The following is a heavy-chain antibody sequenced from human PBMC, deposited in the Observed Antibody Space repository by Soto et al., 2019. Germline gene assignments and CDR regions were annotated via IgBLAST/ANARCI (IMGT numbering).Heavy chain of an antibody. V-gene: IGHV3-30-3*01. D-gene: IGHD3-16*02. Sequence: GGSLRLSCAASGFTFSSYAMHWVRQAPGKGLEWVAVISYDGSNKYYADSVKGRFTISRDNSKNTLYLQMNSLRAEDTAVYYCARPRVPDYDYVWGSYRHNWFDPWGQGTLVTVST. J-gene: IGHJ5*02. CDR3: ARPRVPDYDYVWGSYRHNWFDP. CDR1: GFTFSSYA. CDR2: ISYDGSNK.